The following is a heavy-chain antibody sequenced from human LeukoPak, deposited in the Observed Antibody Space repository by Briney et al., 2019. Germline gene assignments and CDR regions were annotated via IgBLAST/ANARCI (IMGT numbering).Heavy chain of an antibody. Sequence: SETLSLTCTVSGGSISSHYWSWIRQPPGKGLEWSGYIYYSGSTNYNPSLKSRVTISVDTSKNQFSLKLSSVTAADTAAYYCARGRRYYDFWSGYFPYYHMDVWGKGTTVTVSS. D-gene: IGHD3-3*01. CDR2: IYYSGST. CDR3: ARGRRYYDFWSGYFPYYHMDV. J-gene: IGHJ6*03. V-gene: IGHV4-59*11. CDR1: GGSISSHY.